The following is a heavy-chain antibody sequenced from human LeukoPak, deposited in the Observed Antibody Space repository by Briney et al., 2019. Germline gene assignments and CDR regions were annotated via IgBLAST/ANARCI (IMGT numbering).Heavy chain of an antibody. J-gene: IGHJ4*02. CDR2: INHNGST. Sequence: PSETLSLTCAVYGGSFSGYYWSWIRQPPGKGLEWIGEINHNGSTNYNPSLKSRVTISVDTSKNQFSLKLSSVTAADTAVYYCARGYGDPTDKFDYWGQGTLVTVSS. D-gene: IGHD4-17*01. CDR1: GGSFSGYY. V-gene: IGHV4-34*01. CDR3: ARGYGDPTDKFDY.